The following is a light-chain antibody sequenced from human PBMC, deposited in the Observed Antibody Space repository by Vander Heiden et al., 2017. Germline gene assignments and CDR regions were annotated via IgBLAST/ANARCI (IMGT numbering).Light chain of an antibody. J-gene: IGKJ4*01. CDR1: QSVLSRSYNKNY. V-gene: IGKV4-1*01. CDR2: WAS. Sequence: DIVMTQSPDSLAVSLGERASINCKSSQSVLSRSYNKNYLAWYQQKPGQPPKLLIYWASTRESAVPDRFSGSGSVTDFTLTISSLQAEDVAVYYCHQDVTTPLTFGGGTRVEIK. CDR3: HQDVTTPLT.